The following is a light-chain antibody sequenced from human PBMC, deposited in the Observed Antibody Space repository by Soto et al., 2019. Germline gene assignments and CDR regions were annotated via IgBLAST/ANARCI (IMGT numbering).Light chain of an antibody. CDR1: QSISSW. CDR2: KAS. Sequence: DIQMTHSPSTLSASVGDRVTITCRASQSISSWLAWYQQKPGKAPNLLIYKASSLQSGVPSRFSGSGSGTEFTLTISSLQPDDFATYYCQQYNSYPETFGQGTKVDIK. CDR3: QQYNSYPET. V-gene: IGKV1-5*03. J-gene: IGKJ1*01.